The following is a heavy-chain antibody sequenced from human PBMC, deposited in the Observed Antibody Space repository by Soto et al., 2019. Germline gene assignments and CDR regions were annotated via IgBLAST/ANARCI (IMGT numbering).Heavy chain of an antibody. J-gene: IGHJ4*02. CDR2: IYYSGST. V-gene: IGHV4-59*08. CDR1: NSTISTYY. CDR3: ARHALEGSSCWDYFYY. D-gene: IGHD6-19*01. Sequence: PSETLSLTCTVSNSTISTYYWSWIRQPPGKGLEWTGYIYYSGSTNYNPSLNSRVTISVDTSKNQFSLKLSSVTAADTAVYYCARHALEGSSCWDYFYYWGQGTLVTVSS.